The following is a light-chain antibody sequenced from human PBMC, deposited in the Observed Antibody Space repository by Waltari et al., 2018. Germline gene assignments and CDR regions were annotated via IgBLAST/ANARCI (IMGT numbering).Light chain of an antibody. CDR2: ATD. J-gene: IGLJ2*01. CDR1: SPNIGSKR. Sequence: QSVLTQPPSASGTPGQRVTLPPSGSSPNIGSKRARRYQQFPGTAPRLLIFATDQRPSGVSDRFSASKSGTSASLAISGLHSEDEAVYYCATWDDSLNGPVVGGGTTLTVL. V-gene: IGLV1-44*01. CDR3: ATWDDSLNGPV.